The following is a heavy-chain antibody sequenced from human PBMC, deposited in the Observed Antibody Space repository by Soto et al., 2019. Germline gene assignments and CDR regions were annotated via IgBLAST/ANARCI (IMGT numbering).Heavy chain of an antibody. V-gene: IGHV4-31*03. CDR1: GGSISSGGYY. D-gene: IGHD3-10*01. J-gene: IGHJ4*02. CDR2: IYYSGST. Sequence: QVQLQESGPGLVKPSQTLSLTCTVSGGSISSGGYYWSWIRQHPGKGLEWIGYIYYSGSTYYNPSLKSRVTISVDTSKNQFSLKLSSVPAAATAVYYCAREGVYGSGSYNRGVFDYWGQGTLVTVSS. CDR3: AREGVYGSGSYNRGVFDY.